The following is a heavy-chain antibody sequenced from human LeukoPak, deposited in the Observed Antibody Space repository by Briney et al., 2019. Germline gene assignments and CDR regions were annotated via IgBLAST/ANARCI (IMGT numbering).Heavy chain of an antibody. CDR2: ISYDGSDK. Sequence: GGSLRLSCAASGFTFSSYAMHWVRQAPGKGLEWVAVISYDGSDKHYADSVKGRFTISRDNSKNTLYLQMNSLRAEDAAVYYCARVGGYSFGWVGPFDYWGQGTLVTVSS. CDR3: ARVGGYSFGWVGPFDY. V-gene: IGHV3-30*04. CDR1: GFTFSSYA. J-gene: IGHJ4*02. D-gene: IGHD5-18*01.